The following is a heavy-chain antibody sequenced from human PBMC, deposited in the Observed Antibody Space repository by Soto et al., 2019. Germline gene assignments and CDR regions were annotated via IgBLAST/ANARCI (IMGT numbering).Heavy chain of an antibody. CDR3: ARDLVSGYDPGDY. D-gene: IGHD5-12*01. J-gene: IGHJ4*02. CDR1: GDTFTIFA. V-gene: IGHV1-69*12. CDR2: IIPTIGTT. Sequence: QVQLVQSGAEVKKPGSSVKVSCKASGDTFTIFAISWVRQAPGQGLEWMGGIIPTIGTTNYAQRFQGRITITEDESTGTAYMELSSLKSDDTAVYYCARDLVSGYDPGDYWGQGTLVTVSS.